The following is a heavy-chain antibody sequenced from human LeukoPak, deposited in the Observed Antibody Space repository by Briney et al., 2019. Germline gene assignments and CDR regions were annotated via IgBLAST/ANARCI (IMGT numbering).Heavy chain of an antibody. Sequence: GGSLRLSCAASGFTLSSYTMSWVRQAPGKGLGWVSAISGSGGSTYYADSVKGRFTISRDNSKNTLYLQMNSLRAEDTAGYYCAKEYSCTLPAAGLIDFWGQGTLVTVSS. CDR1: GFTLSSYT. V-gene: IGHV3-23*01. D-gene: IGHD6-13*01. J-gene: IGHJ4*02. CDR3: AKEYSCTLPAAGLIDF. CDR2: ISGSGGST.